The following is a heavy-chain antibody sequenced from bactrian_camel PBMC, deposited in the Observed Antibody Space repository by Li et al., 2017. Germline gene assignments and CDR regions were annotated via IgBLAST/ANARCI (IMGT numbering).Heavy chain of an antibody. CDR3: AAVGENVLSLGASRYKV. V-gene: IGHV3S28*01. D-gene: IGHD3*01. J-gene: IGHJ4*01. Sequence: VESGGGSVQAGGSLRLSCAVSGYTPNSYCMGWFRQAPGKEREGVAALYTGGGSTYYADSVKGRFTISQDNAKNTLYLQMDSLTPEDTAMYYCAAVGENVLSLGASRYKVWGQGTQVTVS. CDR2: LYTGGGST. CDR1: GYTPNSYC.